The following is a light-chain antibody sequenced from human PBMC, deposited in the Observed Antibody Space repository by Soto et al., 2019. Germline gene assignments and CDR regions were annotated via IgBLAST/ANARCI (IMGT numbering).Light chain of an antibody. CDR1: QSLTSW. Sequence: DIQLTQSPSTLSASVGDRVTITCRASQSLTSWLAWYQQKPGTAPKLLIYKPSTLESGGPSKFTVSGSGTEFTLTISNLQPDDFATYFCQHYNDFQWTFGQGTKVAIK. V-gene: IGKV1-5*03. J-gene: IGKJ1*01. CDR2: KPS. CDR3: QHYNDFQWT.